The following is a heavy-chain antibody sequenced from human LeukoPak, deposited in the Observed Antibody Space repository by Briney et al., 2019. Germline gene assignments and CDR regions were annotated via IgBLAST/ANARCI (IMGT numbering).Heavy chain of an antibody. D-gene: IGHD2-15*01. CDR3: ARELVVDDAFDI. V-gene: IGHV3-48*03. CDR2: ISSSGSTI. J-gene: IGHJ3*02. Sequence: PGGSLRLSCAASGFTFSSYEMNWVRQAPGKGLEWVSYISSSGSTIYYADSVKGRFTISRDNAKNSLYLQMNSLRPEDTAVYYCARELVVDDAFDIWGQGTMVTVSS. CDR1: GFTFSSYE.